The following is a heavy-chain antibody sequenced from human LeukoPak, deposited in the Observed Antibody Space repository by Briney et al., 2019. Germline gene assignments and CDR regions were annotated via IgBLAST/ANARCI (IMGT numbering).Heavy chain of an antibody. CDR3: ASYPRYMSLPPFDY. CDR1: GYTFTGQF. CDR2: MNPNTGDT. J-gene: IGHJ4*02. Sequence: GASVKVSCKASGYTFTGQFMHWVRQAPGQGLEWMGWMNPNTGDTNYAQSFQGRLAMTRDTTISTAYMELSRLTSDDTAVYYCASYPRYMSLPPFDYWGQGTLLTVSS. D-gene: IGHD3/OR15-3a*01. V-gene: IGHV1-2*02.